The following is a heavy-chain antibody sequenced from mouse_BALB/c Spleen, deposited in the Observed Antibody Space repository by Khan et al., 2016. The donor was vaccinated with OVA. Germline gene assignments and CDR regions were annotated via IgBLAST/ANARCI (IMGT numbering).Heavy chain of an antibody. V-gene: IGHV3-2*02. CDR1: GYSINSDYA. CDR2: ISYSGST. CDR3: ARDDSRYNYAMDY. J-gene: IGHJ4*01. D-gene: IGHD2-4*01. Sequence: EVQLQESGPGLVKPSQSLSLTCTFTGYSINSDYAWNWIRQFPGNKLEWMDYISYSGSTNYNPALKSRNSITRDTSKNQFFLQLNSVTTEDTATYYCARDDSRYNYAMDYWGQGTSVTVSS.